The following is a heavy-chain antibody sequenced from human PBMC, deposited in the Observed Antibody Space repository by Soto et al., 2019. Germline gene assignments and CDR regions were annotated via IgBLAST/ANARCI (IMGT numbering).Heavy chain of an antibody. CDR2: IYYSGST. Sequence: SETLSLTCTVSGDSISSYYWSWIRQPPGKGPEWIGYIYYSGSTNYNPSLKSRVTISVDTSKNQFSLKLSSGTAADTAVYHCARGDWMSTSSGVVMAQFDYWGQGTLVTVSS. CDR3: ARGDWMSTSSGVVMAQFDY. D-gene: IGHD3-3*01. CDR1: GDSISSYY. V-gene: IGHV4-59*01. J-gene: IGHJ4*02.